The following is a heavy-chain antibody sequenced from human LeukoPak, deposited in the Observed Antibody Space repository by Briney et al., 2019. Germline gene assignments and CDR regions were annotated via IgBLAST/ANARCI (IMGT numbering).Heavy chain of an antibody. CDR2: ISSSSSYI. J-gene: IGHJ4*02. CDR3: ARDLLTMAVTVFDY. CDR1: GFTFSSYG. Sequence: GGSLRLSCAASGFTFSSYGMSWVRQAPGKGLEWVSSISSSSSYIYYADSVKGRFTISRDNAKNSLYLQMNSLRAEDTAVYYCARDLLTMAVTVFDYWGQGTLVTVSS. D-gene: IGHD4-23*01. V-gene: IGHV3-21*01.